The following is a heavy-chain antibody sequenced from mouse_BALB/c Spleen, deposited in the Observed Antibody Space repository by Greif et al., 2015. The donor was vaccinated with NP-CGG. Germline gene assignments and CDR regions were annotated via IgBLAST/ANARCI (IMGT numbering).Heavy chain of an antibody. J-gene: IGHJ1*01. CDR1: GFNIKDTY. V-gene: IGHV14-3*02. CDR3: ARGVRLPRYFDV. Sequence: SGAELVKPGASVKLSCTASGFNIKDTYMHWVKQRPEQGLEWIGRADPANGNTKYDPKFQGKATITADISSNTAYLQLSSLTSEDTAVYYCARGVRLPRYFDVWGAGTTVTVSS. CDR2: ADPANGNT. D-gene: IGHD1-2*01.